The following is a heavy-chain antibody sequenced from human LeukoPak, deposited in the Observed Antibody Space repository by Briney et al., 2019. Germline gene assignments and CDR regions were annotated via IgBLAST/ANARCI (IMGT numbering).Heavy chain of an antibody. J-gene: IGHJ3*02. Sequence: ASVQVSCKASGYTFTGYYMHWVRQAAGKGLEWMGCINPNSGGTNYAQKFQGRVTMTRDTSISTAYMELSRLRSDDTAVYYCASSGQWELHGAFDIWGQGTMVTVSS. CDR2: INPNSGGT. D-gene: IGHD1-26*01. CDR1: GYTFTGYY. V-gene: IGHV1-2*02. CDR3: ASSGQWELHGAFDI.